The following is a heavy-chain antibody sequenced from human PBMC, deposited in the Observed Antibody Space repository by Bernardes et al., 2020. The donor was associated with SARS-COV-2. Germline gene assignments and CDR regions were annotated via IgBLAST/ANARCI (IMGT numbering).Heavy chain of an antibody. Sequence: GGSLSPSCAASGFTSSSYIMNWVRQAPGKGLEWVSSISSSSSYIYYADSVNGRFTLPRDNDKNSLYLQMNSLRAEDTAVYYCARESTRSFVWHTLYYFDYWGQGTLVTVSS. CDR2: ISSSSSYI. J-gene: IGHJ4*02. CDR1: GFTSSSYI. V-gene: IGHV3-21*01. D-gene: IGHD3-9*01. CDR3: ARESTRSFVWHTLYYFDY.